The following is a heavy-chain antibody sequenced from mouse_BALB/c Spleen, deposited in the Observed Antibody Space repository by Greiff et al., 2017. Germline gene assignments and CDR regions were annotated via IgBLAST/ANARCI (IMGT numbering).Heavy chain of an antibody. J-gene: IGHJ3*01. Sequence: DVQLQESGPGLVKPSQSLSLTCTVTGYSITSDYAWNWIRQFPGNKLEWMGYISYSGSTSYNPSLKSRISITRDTSKNQFFLQLNSVTTEDTATYYCARTVRLREFAYWGQGTLVTVSA. V-gene: IGHV3-2*02. CDR2: ISYSGST. CDR1: GYSITSDYA. D-gene: IGHD2-4*01. CDR3: ARTVRLREFAY.